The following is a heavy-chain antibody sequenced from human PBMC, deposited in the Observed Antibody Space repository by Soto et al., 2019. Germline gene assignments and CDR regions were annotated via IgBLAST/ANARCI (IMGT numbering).Heavy chain of an antibody. CDR3: ARESMVATFGFDY. Sequence: GGSLRLSCAASGFTFSSYAMHWVRQAPGKGLEWVAVISYDGSNKYYADSVKGRFTISRDNSKNTLYLQMNSLRAEDTAVYYCARESMVATFGFDYWGQGTLVTVSS. V-gene: IGHV3-30-3*01. CDR2: ISYDGSNK. CDR1: GFTFSSYA. D-gene: IGHD5-12*01. J-gene: IGHJ4*02.